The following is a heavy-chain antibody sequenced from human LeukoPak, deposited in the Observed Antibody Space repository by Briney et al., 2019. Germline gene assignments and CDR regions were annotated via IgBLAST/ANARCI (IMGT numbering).Heavy chain of an antibody. CDR1: GDSISNYY. CDR3: ARGGGEYNGSGDWFGP. CDR2: IYYTGQT. Sequence: PSETLSLTCTVSGDSISNYYWNWIRQPPGKGLEWIGYIYYTGQTNYNPSLERRVTISVDTSRGHFSLRLTSVTAADTAIYYCARGGGEYNGSGDWFGPWGQGTLVTVSS. D-gene: IGHD3-10*01. J-gene: IGHJ5*02. V-gene: IGHV4-59*01.